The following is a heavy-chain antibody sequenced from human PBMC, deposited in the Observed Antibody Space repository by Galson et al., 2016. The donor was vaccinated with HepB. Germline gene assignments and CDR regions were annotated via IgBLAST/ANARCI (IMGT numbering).Heavy chain of an antibody. Sequence: SLRLSCAASGFTFSDHYMDWVRQAPGKGLEWVGRTRAKPYSYSTEYAASVRGRFSISRDESRVSMSLRMDSLKTEDTAVYYCARGHRVCSGGACFSVWDYWGQGTLVTVSS. CDR2: TRAKPYSYST. D-gene: IGHD2-15*01. CDR3: ARGHRVCSGGACFSVWDY. V-gene: IGHV3-72*01. J-gene: IGHJ4*02. CDR1: GFTFSDHY.